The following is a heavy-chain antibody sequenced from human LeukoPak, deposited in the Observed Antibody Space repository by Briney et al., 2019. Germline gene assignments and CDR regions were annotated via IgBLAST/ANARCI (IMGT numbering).Heavy chain of an antibody. D-gene: IGHD6-13*01. CDR2: IYYSGST. CDR3: ARDGQPEGIAAASNYYYYGMDV. CDR1: GGSISSSSYY. Sequence: SETLSLTCTVSGGSISSSSYYWGWIRQPPGKGLEWIGGIYYSGSTYYNPSLKSRVTISVDTSKNQFSLKLSSVTAADTAVYYCARDGQPEGIAAASNYYYYGMDVWGQGTTVTVSS. J-gene: IGHJ6*02. V-gene: IGHV4-39*07.